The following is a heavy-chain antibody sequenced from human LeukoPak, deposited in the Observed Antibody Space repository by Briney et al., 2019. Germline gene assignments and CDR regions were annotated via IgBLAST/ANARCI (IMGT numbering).Heavy chain of an antibody. CDR1: GYTFTSYY. D-gene: IGHD1-7*01. CDR3: ARFGRPTGTTSRRPLNSMYYNHGMDV. J-gene: IGHJ6*02. CDR2: INPSGGST. V-gene: IGHV1-46*01. Sequence: ASVKVSCKASGYTFTSYYMHWVRQAPGQGLEWMGIINPSGGSTSYAQKFQGRVTMTRDTSTSTVYMELSSLRSDDTAVYYCARFGRPTGTTSRRPLNSMYYNHGMDVWGQGTTVTVSS.